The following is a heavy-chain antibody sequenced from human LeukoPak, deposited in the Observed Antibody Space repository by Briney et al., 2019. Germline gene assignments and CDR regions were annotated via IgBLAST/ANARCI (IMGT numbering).Heavy chain of an antibody. D-gene: IGHD3-22*01. J-gene: IGHJ4*02. CDR3: TKTTTGYSSGQYPGWPADH. V-gene: IGHV3-23*01. CDR1: GSTFNNYA. CDR2: IFGSGGSA. Sequence: PGGSLRLSCTASGSTFNNYAMYWVRQAPRKGLEWVAGIFGSGGSAHYADSVKGRFTISRDNSKNTVYLQMDSLRGEDTALYYCTKTTTGYSSGQYPGWPADHWGQGALVTVSS.